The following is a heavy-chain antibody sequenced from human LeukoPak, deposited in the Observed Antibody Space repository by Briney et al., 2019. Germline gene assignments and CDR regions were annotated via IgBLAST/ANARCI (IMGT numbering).Heavy chain of an antibody. D-gene: IGHD3-3*01. V-gene: IGHV4-39*01. J-gene: IGHJ5*02. Sequence: NTSETLSLTCTVSGGSISSYYWGWIRQPPGRDLEWIGSIYSSGNTYYNPSLESRVTISVDTSKNQLSLKLTSATAADTSVYYCARHSGLRSPFDPWGQGTLVTVSS. CDR3: ARHSGLRSPFDP. CDR2: IYSSGNT. CDR1: GGSISSYY.